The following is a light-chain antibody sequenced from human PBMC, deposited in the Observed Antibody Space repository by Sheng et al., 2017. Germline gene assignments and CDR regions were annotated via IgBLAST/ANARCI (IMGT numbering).Light chain of an antibody. CDR1: QSVSTK. CDR2: GAS. Sequence: EIVMTQSPGTLSVSPGERATLSCRASQSVSTKLAWYQQNLGQAPRLLIYGASTRASGVSARFRGSGSGTEFTLTISIVQSEDFAVYYCQQYNDWPPYTFGQGTKLEIK. CDR3: QQYNDWPPYT. V-gene: IGKV3-15*01. J-gene: IGKJ2*01.